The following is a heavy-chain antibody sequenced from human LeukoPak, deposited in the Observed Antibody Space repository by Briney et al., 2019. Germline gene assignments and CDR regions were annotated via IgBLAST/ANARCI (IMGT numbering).Heavy chain of an antibody. CDR3: ASLYYYDSSGYPEYYFDY. V-gene: IGHV4-34*01. J-gene: IGHJ4*02. Sequence: PSETLSLTCAVYGGSFSGYYWSWIRQPPGKGLEWIGEINHSGSTNYNPSLKSRVTISVDTSKNQFSLKLSSVTAADTAVYYCASLYYYDSSGYPEYYFDYWGQGTLVTVSS. CDR2: INHSGST. D-gene: IGHD3-22*01. CDR1: GGSFSGYY.